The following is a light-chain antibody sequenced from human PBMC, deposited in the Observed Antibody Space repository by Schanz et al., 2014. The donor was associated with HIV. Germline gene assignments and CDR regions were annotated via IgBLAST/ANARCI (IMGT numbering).Light chain of an antibody. CDR1: QSVRGSQ. V-gene: IGKV3-20*01. Sequence: EIVLTQSPGTLSLSPGERATLSCRASQSVRGSQLAWYQQKPGQAPRLLIYGASSRATGIADRFSGSGSGTDFTLTISRLEPEDFAVYYCQQYNNWPTFGQGTKVEIK. J-gene: IGKJ1*01. CDR3: QQYNNWPT. CDR2: GAS.